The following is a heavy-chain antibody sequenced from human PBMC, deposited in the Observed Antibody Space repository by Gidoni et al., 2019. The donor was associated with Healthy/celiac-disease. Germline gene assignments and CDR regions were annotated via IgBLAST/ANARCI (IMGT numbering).Heavy chain of an antibody. CDR3: AREGADYGDY. CDR2: IIPIFGTA. Sequence: QVQLVLSGAEVTQPGSSVKVSCKASGGTFSSSASSWVRQAPGQGLEWMGGIIPIFGTANYAQKLQGRVTITADESTSTAYMELSSLRSEDTDVYYWAREGADYGDYWGQGTLVTVSS. V-gene: IGHV1-69*01. J-gene: IGHJ4*02. CDR1: GGTFSSSA.